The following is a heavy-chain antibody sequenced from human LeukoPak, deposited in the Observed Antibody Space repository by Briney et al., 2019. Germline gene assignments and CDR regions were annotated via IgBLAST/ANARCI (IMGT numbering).Heavy chain of an antibody. J-gene: IGHJ4*02. CDR1: GGSFSGYY. D-gene: IGHD5-18*01. V-gene: IGHV4-34*01. Sequence: SETLSLTCAVYGGSFSGYYWSWIRQPAGKGLEWIGEINHSGSTNYNPSLKSRVTISVDTSKNQFSLKLSSVTAADTAVYYCARGGYSYGYGYWGQGTLVTVSS. CDR2: INHSGST. CDR3: ARGGYSYGYGY.